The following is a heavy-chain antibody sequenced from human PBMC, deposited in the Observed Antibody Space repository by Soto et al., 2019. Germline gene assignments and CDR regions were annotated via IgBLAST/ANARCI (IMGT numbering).Heavy chain of an antibody. V-gene: IGHV3-23*01. CDR2: ISGSGGST. CDR3: AKDFNPLFYDILVGPLDV. Sequence: SGGSLRLSCAASGFTFSSYAMSWVRQAPGKGLEWVSAISGSGGSTYYADSVKGRFTISRDNSKNTLYLQMNSLRAEDTAVYYCAKDFNPLFYDILVGPLDVWGQGTTVTVSS. D-gene: IGHD3-9*01. CDR1: GFTFSSYA. J-gene: IGHJ6*02.